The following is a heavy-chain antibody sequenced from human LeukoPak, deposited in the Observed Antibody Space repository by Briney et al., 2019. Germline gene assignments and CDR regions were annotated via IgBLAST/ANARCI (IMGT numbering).Heavy chain of an antibody. CDR1: GFTVSSNY. J-gene: IGHJ6*03. D-gene: IGHD2-2*01. CDR2: IYTGGST. CDR3: AKDSERVVPYYMDV. Sequence: GGSLRLSCAASGFTVSSNYMSWVRQAPGKGLEWVSVIYTGGSTYYADSVKGRFTISRDNSKNTVYLQMNSLRAEDTAVYYCAKDSERVVPYYMDVWGKGTTVTVSS. V-gene: IGHV3-53*01.